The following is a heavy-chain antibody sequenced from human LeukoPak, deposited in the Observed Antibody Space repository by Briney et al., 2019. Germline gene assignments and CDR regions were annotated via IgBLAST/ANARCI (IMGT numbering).Heavy chain of an antibody. CDR3: ARDLRDSSGYYYEGGLDY. J-gene: IGHJ4*02. V-gene: IGHV4-59*12. CDR1: GGSISSYY. CDR2: IYYSGST. D-gene: IGHD3-22*01. Sequence: SETLSLTCTVSGGSISSYYWSWIRQPPGKGLEWIGYIYYSGSTNYNPSLKSRVTISVDSSKNQFSLKLSSVTAADTAVYYCARDLRDSSGYYYEGGLDYWGQGTLVTVSS.